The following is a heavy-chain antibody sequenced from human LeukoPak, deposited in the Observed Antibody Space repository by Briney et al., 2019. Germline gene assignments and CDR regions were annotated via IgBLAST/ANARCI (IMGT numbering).Heavy chain of an antibody. CDR2: ISSSGSGGNT. CDR3: ARDRIAAAGGGYFQH. V-gene: IGHV3-23*01. D-gene: IGHD6-13*01. CDR1: GVTLSSYA. Sequence: GGSLRLSCAASGVTLSSYAMSWARQAPGKGLEWVSGISSSGSGGNTYYADSVKGRFTISRDNSKNTLYLQMNSLRAEDTAVYYCARDRIAAAGGGYFQHWGQGTLVTVSS. J-gene: IGHJ1*01.